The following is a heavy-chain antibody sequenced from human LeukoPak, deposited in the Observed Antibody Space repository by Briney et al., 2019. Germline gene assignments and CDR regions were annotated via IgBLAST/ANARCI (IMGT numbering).Heavy chain of an antibody. CDR1: GFSVTNGW. D-gene: IGHD3-10*01. CDR2: IKDMTDGGTT. J-gene: IGHJ4*02. Sequence: GGSMRLSCSASGFSVTNGWMSWVRQAPGKVLEWVGRIKDMTDGGTTAYAAPVKGRFTISREDSKNTVYLEMNSLKTEDTAVYFCTTATVVWGVSAYWGQGTLVTVSS. V-gene: IGHV3-15*01. CDR3: TTATVVWGVSAY.